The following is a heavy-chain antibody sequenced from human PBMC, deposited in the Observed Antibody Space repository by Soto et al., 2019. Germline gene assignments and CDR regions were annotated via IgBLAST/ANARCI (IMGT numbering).Heavy chain of an antibody. D-gene: IGHD5-12*01. CDR1: GGSISSGGYY. V-gene: IGHV4-31*03. CDR3: ARVIGYAHAFNI. Sequence: QVQLQESGPGLVKPSQTLSLTCTVSGGSISSGGYYWSWIRQHPGKGLEWIGYSYYSGSTYYNPSIEGRVTISVDTSKTQFCLKLSSVTAEDTAVYCCARVIGYAHAFNIWGQGTMVSVSS. CDR2: SYYSGST. J-gene: IGHJ3*02.